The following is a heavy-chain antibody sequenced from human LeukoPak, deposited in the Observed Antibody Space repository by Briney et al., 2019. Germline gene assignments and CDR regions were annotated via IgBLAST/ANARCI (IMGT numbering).Heavy chain of an antibody. CDR2: ISSSSSYI. Sequence: GGSLRLSCAASGFTFSSYSMNWVRQASGKGLEWVSSISSSSSYIYYADSVKGRFTISRDNAKNSLYLQMNSLRAEDTAVYYCARVGGLRLGELSSLDYWGQGTLVTVSS. J-gene: IGHJ4*02. D-gene: IGHD3-16*02. CDR1: GFTFSSYS. CDR3: ARVGGLRLGELSSLDY. V-gene: IGHV3-21*01.